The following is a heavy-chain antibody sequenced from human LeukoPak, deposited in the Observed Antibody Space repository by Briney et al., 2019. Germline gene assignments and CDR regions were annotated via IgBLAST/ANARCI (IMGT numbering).Heavy chain of an antibody. V-gene: IGHV4-39*01. D-gene: IGHD6-19*01. J-gene: IGHJ4*02. CDR3: ARAETYSSGLLGD. Sequence: PSETLSLTCTVSGGSISSSSYYWGWIRQPPGKGLEWIGSIYYSGSTYYNPSLKSRVTISVDTSKNQFSLNLSSVTAADTAVNYCARAETYSSGLLGDWGQGTLVTVSS. CDR1: GGSISSSSYY. CDR2: IYYSGST.